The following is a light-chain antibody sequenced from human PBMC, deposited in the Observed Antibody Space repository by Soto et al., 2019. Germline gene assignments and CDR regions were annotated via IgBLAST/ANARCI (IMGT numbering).Light chain of an antibody. CDR3: QQYNSYSWT. CDR2: DAS. Sequence: DIRMPQSPSTLSASVGDRVAITCRASQSISSWLAWYQQKPGKAPKLLIYDASSLESGVPSRFSGSGSGTEFTLTISSLQPDDFATYYCQQYNSYSWTFGQGTKVDIK. J-gene: IGKJ1*01. V-gene: IGKV1-5*01. CDR1: QSISSW.